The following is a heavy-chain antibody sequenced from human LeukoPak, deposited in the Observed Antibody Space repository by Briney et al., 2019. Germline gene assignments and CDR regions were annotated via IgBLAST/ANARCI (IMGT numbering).Heavy chain of an antibody. V-gene: IGHV1-2*02. J-gene: IGHJ4*02. Sequence: GASVKVSCKASGYTFTGYYMHWVRQAPGQGLEWMGWINPNSGGTNYAQKFQGRVTMTRDTSISTAYMELSSLRSEDTAVYYCARDTGSATGTTTYDYWGQGTLVTVSS. D-gene: IGHD1-1*01. CDR1: GYTFTGYY. CDR3: ARDTGSATGTTTYDY. CDR2: INPNSGGT.